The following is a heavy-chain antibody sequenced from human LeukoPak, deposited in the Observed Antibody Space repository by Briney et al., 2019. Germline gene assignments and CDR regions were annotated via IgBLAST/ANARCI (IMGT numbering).Heavy chain of an antibody. CDR3: ARARDSSGYPYAFDI. Sequence: GGSLRLSCAASGFTFSSYWMHWVRQAPGKGLVWVSRINSGGSSTSYADSVKGRFTISRDNSKNTLYLQMNSLRAEDTAVYYCARARDSSGYPYAFDIWGQGTMVTVSS. CDR1: GFTFSSYW. V-gene: IGHV3-74*01. CDR2: INSGGSST. D-gene: IGHD3-22*01. J-gene: IGHJ3*02.